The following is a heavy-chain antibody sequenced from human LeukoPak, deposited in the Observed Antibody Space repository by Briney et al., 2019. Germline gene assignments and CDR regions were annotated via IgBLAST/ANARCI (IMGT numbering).Heavy chain of an antibody. V-gene: IGHV4-59*01. CDR2: LYYSGST. J-gene: IGHJ4*02. D-gene: IGHD6-6*01. CDR1: GGSISSYY. Sequence: SEALSLTCTVSGGSISSYYWTWIRQPPGKGLEWIGSLYYSGSTNYNPSLKSRVTISVDTSKNQFSLKLSSVTAADTAVYYCARRHVEYSSSSDPYYFDYWGQGTLVTVSS. CDR3: ARRHVEYSSSSDPYYFDY.